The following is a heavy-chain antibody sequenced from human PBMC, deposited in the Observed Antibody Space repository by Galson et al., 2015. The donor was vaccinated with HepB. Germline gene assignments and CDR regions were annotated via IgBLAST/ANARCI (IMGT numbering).Heavy chain of an antibody. CDR3: ARGRDIYYYDSSGYSPCDY. V-gene: IGHV1-46*01. CDR1: GYTFTSYY. D-gene: IGHD3-22*01. Sequence: SVKVSCKASGYTFTSYYMHWVRQAPGQGLEWMGIINPSGGSTSYAQKFQGRVTMTRDTSTSTVYMELSSLRSEDTAVYYCARGRDIYYYDSSGYSPCDYWGQGTLVTVSS. J-gene: IGHJ4*02. CDR2: INPSGGST.